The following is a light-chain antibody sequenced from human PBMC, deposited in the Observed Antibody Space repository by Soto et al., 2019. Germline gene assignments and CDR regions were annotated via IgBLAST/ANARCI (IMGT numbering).Light chain of an antibody. CDR1: SSDFGGYNY. CDR3: TSYTSSTPFYV. J-gene: IGLJ1*01. CDR2: DVY. V-gene: IGLV2-14*01. Sequence: QSVLTQPASVSGSPGQSIAISCTGTSSDFGGYNYVSWYQQHPGKAPKLMVYDVYNRPSGVSHRFSGSKSGDTAYLTISGLQAEDEADYYCTSYTSSTPFYVFGTGTKVTVL.